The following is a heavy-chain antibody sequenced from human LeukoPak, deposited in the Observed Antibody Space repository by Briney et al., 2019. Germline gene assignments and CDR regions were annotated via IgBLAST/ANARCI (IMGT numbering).Heavy chain of an antibody. V-gene: IGHV1-18*01. D-gene: IGHD6-19*01. Sequence: ASVKVSCKASGYTFTSYGIIWVRQAPGQGLEWMGWISTYNGNTNYAQKLQGRVTMTTDTSTSTAYMELRSLRSDDTAVYYCAKGITVAGDHDVFDIWGKGTMVTVSS. CDR1: GYTFTSYG. CDR3: AKGITVAGDHDVFDI. CDR2: ISTYNGNT. J-gene: IGHJ3*02.